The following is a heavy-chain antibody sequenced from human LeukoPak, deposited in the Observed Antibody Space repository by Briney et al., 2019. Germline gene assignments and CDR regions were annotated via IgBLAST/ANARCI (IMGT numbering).Heavy chain of an antibody. V-gene: IGHV3-48*01. D-gene: IGHD7-27*01. J-gene: IGHJ4*02. CDR1: GFTFSSYS. CDR3: ARDLGFDY. CDR2: ISSSSSTI. Sequence: GGSLRLSCAASGFTFSSYSMNWVRQAPGKGLEWVSYISSSSSTIYYADSVKGRFTISRDNSKNTLYLQMNSLRAEDTAVYYCARDLGFDYWGQGTLVTVSS.